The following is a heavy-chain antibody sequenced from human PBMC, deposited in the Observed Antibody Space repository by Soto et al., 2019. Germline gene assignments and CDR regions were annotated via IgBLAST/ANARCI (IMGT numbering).Heavy chain of an antibody. Sequence: GGSLRLSCAASGFTFSSYAMSWVRQAPGKGLEWVSAISGSGGSTYYADSVKGRFTISRDNSKNTLYLQMNSLRAEDTAVYYCAKDPSRYYGSGSYFYFDYWGQGTLVTVS. V-gene: IGHV3-23*01. J-gene: IGHJ4*02. CDR1: GFTFSSYA. CDR3: AKDPSRYYGSGSYFYFDY. D-gene: IGHD3-10*01. CDR2: ISGSGGST.